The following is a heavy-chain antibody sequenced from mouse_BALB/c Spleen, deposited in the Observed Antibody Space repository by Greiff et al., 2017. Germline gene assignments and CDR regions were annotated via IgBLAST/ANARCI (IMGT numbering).Heavy chain of an antibody. V-gene: IGHV3-5*02. CDR3: AREDYGSSFDY. D-gene: IGHD1-1*01. J-gene: IGHJ2*01. CDR2: IYYSGTI. Sequence: EVKLMESGPGLVKPSQTVSLTCTVTGISITTGNYRWSWIRQFPGNKLEWIGYIYYSGTITYNPSLTSRTTITRDTSKNQFFLEMNSLTAEDTATYYCAREDYGSSFDYWGQGTTLTVSS. CDR1: GISITTGNYR.